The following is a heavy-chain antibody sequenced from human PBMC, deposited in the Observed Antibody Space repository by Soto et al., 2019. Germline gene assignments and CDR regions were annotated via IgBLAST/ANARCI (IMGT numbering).Heavy chain of an antibody. V-gene: IGHV1-46*01. CDR3: AKYCGGDCRHFDA. CDR2: INPSSGAT. J-gene: IGHJ4*02. D-gene: IGHD2-21*02. CDR1: GYNFIAYY. Sequence: QVQLVQSGAEVKKPGSSVKLSCKVSGYNFIAYYIYWVRQAPGQGPEWMGMINPSSGATNYAQKFQGGVTGTGDPSTTTAYWDRGGVKFEDAPVYYGAKYCGGDCRHFDAWGREPLV.